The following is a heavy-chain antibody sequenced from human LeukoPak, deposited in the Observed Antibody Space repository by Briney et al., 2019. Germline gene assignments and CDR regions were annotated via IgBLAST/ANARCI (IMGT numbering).Heavy chain of an antibody. CDR2: ISSSSSYI. V-gene: IGHV3-21*01. Sequence: PGGSLRLSCAASGFTFSSYSMNWVRQAPGKGLEWVSSISSSSSYIYYADSVKGRFTISRDNAKNSLYLQMNSLRAEDTAVYYCARDQGRMVYAPDIYYYGMDVWGQGTTVTVSS. J-gene: IGHJ6*02. CDR3: ARDQGRMVYAPDIYYYGMDV. D-gene: IGHD2-8*01. CDR1: GFTFSSYS.